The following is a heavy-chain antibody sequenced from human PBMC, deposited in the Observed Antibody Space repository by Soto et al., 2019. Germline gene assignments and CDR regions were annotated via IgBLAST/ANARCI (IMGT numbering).Heavy chain of an antibody. J-gene: IGHJ6*02. CDR3: ARDAVMITFGGVYYYYGMDV. Sequence: SETLSLTCTVFGGSISSGGYYWSWIRQHPGKGLEWIGYIYYSGSTYYNPSLKSRVTISVDTSKNQFSLKLSSVTAADTAVYYCARDAVMITFGGVYYYYGMDVWGQGTTVTV. CDR1: GGSISSGGYY. V-gene: IGHV4-31*03. CDR2: IYYSGST. D-gene: IGHD3-16*01.